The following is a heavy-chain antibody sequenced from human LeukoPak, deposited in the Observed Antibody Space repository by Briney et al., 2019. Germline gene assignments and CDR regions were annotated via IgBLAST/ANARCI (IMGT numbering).Heavy chain of an antibody. CDR2: ISGSGGST. V-gene: IGHV3-23*01. Sequence: GGSLRLSCAASGFSFSTYTMNWVRQAPGKGLEWVSAISGSGGSTYYADSVKGRFTISRDNSKNTLYLQMNSLRAEDTAVYYCAKDRLGYCSGGSCSNWFDPWGQGTLVTVSS. CDR3: AKDRLGYCSGGSCSNWFDP. J-gene: IGHJ5*02. CDR1: GFSFSTYT. D-gene: IGHD2-15*01.